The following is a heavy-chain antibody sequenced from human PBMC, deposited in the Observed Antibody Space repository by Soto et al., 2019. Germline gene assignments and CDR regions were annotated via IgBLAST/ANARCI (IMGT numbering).Heavy chain of an antibody. V-gene: IGHV1-8*02. CDR2: MSPKSGIT. CDR3: ARPREDEVLWDTYPALAAFDI. CDR1: GYTFSNYE. D-gene: IGHD3-16*01. J-gene: IGHJ3*02. Sequence: QVQLVQSDSEVKKPGASVKVSCKASGYTFSNYEVHWVRQATGQGLEWMGWMSPKSGITGYAERFQGRITVTSNTSISTLYMELSSLKPEDTAVYYCARPREDEVLWDTYPALAAFDIWGQGTMVTVSS.